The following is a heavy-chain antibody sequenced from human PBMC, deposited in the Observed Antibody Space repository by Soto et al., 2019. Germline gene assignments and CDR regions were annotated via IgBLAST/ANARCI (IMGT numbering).Heavy chain of an antibody. Sequence: QVQLVESGGGVVQPGRSLRLSCAASGFTFSSYGMHWVRQAPGKGLEWVAVISYDGSNKYYADSVKGRFTISRDNSKNTLYLQRNSLRAEDTAVYYCAKGAHYYDSRSPIAYWGHGTLVTVSS. D-gene: IGHD3-22*01. CDR1: GFTFSSYG. J-gene: IGHJ4*01. V-gene: IGHV3-30*18. CDR3: AKGAHYYDSRSPIAY. CDR2: ISYDGSNK.